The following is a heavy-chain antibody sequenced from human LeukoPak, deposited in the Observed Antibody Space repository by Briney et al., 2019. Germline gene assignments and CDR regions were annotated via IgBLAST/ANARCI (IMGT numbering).Heavy chain of an antibody. D-gene: IGHD6-19*01. CDR3: ARDPYSSGWYYFDY. Sequence: GGSLRLSCAASGFTFSSYSMNWVRQAPGKGLEWVSYISSSSSTRYYADSVKGRFTISRDNTKNSLFLQMNSLRAEDTAVYYCARDPYSSGWYYFDYWGQGTLVTVSS. J-gene: IGHJ4*02. CDR2: ISSSSSTR. CDR1: GFTFSSYS. V-gene: IGHV3-48*04.